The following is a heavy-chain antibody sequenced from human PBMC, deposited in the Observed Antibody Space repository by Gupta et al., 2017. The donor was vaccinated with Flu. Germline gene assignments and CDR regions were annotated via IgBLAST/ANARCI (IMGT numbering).Heavy chain of an antibody. V-gene: IGHV3-30-3*01. J-gene: IGHJ3*02. D-gene: IGHD6-19*01. CDR2: ISFDGSNE. CDR3: ARAKYRIGWYYAFDI. Sequence: QAPGKGLEWMAVISFDGSNEYYADSVKGRFTISRDNSKNTLYLQMNSLRAEDTAVYYCARAKYRIGWYYAFDIWGQGTMVTVSS.